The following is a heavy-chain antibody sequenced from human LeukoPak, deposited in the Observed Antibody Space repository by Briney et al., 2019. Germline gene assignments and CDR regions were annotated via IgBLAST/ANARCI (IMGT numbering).Heavy chain of an antibody. J-gene: IGHJ5*02. V-gene: IGHV3-23*01. CDR2: ISGSGGST. D-gene: IGHD6-19*01. CDR1: GFTFSSYA. CDR3: AKASSGWYARWFDP. Sequence: PGGSLRLSCAASGFTFSSYAMSWVRQAPGKGLEWVSAISGSGGSTHYADSVKGRFTISRDNSKNTLYLQMNSLRAEDTAVYYCAKASSGWYARWFDPWGQGTLVTVSS.